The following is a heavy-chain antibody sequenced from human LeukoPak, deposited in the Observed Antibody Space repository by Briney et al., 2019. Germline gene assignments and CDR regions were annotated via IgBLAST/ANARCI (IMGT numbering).Heavy chain of an antibody. CDR1: RYTFTGYY. CDR3: ARGRLWEVLDAFDM. Sequence: ASVKVSCKASRYTFTGYYMHWVRQAPGQGLEWMGIINPSGGSTTYAQKFHGRVTMTRDTSTSTVYMELSNLRSEDTAVYYCARGRLWEVLDAFDMWGQGTMVTVSS. D-gene: IGHD1-26*01. CDR2: INPSGGST. V-gene: IGHV1-46*03. J-gene: IGHJ3*02.